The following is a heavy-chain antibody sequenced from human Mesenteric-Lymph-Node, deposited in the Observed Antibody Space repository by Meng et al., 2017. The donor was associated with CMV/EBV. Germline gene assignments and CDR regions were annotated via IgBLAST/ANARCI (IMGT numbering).Heavy chain of an antibody. D-gene: IGHD3-9*01. CDR2: INPSSGDT. CDR3: ARGWKYDILTGYHMGGAFDI. V-gene: IGHV1-2*02. CDR1: GYTFTAFY. Sequence: ASVKVSCKASGYTFTAFYMHWVRQAPGQGLEWMGWINPSSGDTNYAQKFQGRVTMTRDTSISTAYMEVARLTSDDTAVYYCARGWKYDILTGYHMGGAFDIWGQGTMVTVSS. J-gene: IGHJ3*02.